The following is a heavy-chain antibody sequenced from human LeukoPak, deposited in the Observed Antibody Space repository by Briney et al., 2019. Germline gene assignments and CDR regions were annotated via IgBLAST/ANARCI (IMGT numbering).Heavy chain of an antibody. V-gene: IGHV3-23*01. J-gene: IGHJ4*02. CDR2: ISGSGGST. Sequence: PGGSLRLSCAASGFTFSSYAMSWVRQAPGKGLEWVSAISGSGGSTYYADSVKGRFTISRDNSKNTLYLQMNSLRAEDTAVYYCAKERLRLGELSPAFDYWGQGTLVTVSS. CDR1: GFTFSSYA. D-gene: IGHD3-16*02. CDR3: AKERLRLGELSPAFDY.